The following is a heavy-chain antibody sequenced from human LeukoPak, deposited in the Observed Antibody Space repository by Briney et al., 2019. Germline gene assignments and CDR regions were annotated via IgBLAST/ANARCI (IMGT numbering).Heavy chain of an antibody. CDR1: GGTFSSFT. J-gene: IGHJ3*02. D-gene: IGHD3-10*01. Sequence: SVKVSCKASGGTFSSFTISWVRQAPGQGLEWMGRIIPILGIANYAQKFQGRVTITADKSTSTAYMELSSLRSEDTAVYYCARDPRSGLGAFDIWGQGTMVTVSS. V-gene: IGHV1-69*04. CDR2: IIPILGIA. CDR3: ARDPRSGLGAFDI.